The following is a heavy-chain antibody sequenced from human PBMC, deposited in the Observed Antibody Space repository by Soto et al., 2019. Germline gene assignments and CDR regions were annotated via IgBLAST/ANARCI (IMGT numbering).Heavy chain of an antibody. D-gene: IGHD3-3*01. J-gene: IGHJ3*01. CDR1: GYTFTGYY. Sequence: ASVKVSCKASGYTFTGYYMHWVRQAPGQGLEWMGWINPNSGGTNYAQKFQGWVTMTRDTSISTAYMELSRLRSDDTAVYYCARNSIIIFGVVDYRGVFYFRGRGTMVT. CDR2: INPNSGGT. CDR3: ARNSIIIFGVVDYRGVFYF. V-gene: IGHV1-2*04.